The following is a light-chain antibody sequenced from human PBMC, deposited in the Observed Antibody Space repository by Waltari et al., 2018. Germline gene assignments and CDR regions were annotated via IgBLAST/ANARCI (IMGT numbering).Light chain of an antibody. CDR2: EVT. J-gene: IGLJ2*01. CDR1: NSDIGTYDY. CDR3: SSYAGRNSLI. V-gene: IGLV2-11*01. Sequence: QAGLTQPRSVSGSPGQSVTISCTGTNSDIGTYDYLSWYQQYPGSAPKLMISEVTKRPSGVSDRFSGSKSGDTASLTISGLRSDDEADYYCSSYAGRNSLIFGGGTRLTVL.